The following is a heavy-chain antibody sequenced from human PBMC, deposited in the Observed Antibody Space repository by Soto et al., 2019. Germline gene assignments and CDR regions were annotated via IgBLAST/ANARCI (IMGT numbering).Heavy chain of an antibody. CDR3: TRGDYIWGSQRGNWFDP. D-gene: IGHD3-16*01. Sequence: QVQLQQWGAGLLKPSETLHLTCGVNGGSFDGYYWSWIRQPPGKGLEWIGEINERGATNYNPSLKSRATISLATDTSEDEFSLNLNSVTAADTAVYYCTRGDYIWGSQRGNWFDPWGQGTLVTVSS. V-gene: IGHV4-34*01. CDR1: GGSFDGYY. J-gene: IGHJ5*02. CDR2: INERGAT.